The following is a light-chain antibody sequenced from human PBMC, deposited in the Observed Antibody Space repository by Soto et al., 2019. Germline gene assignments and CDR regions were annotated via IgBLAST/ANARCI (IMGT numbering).Light chain of an antibody. CDR3: QQLNSYPQT. Sequence: IQLTESPSSLSASVGDRVTITCQARRGMSSYLAWYQQKPGKPPKLLVYSASTLQSGVPSRFSGSGSGPDFTLTISSLQPEDSATYFCQQLNSYPQTFGQGTRLEIK. J-gene: IGKJ5*01. CDR2: SAS. V-gene: IGKV1-9*01. CDR1: RGMSSY.